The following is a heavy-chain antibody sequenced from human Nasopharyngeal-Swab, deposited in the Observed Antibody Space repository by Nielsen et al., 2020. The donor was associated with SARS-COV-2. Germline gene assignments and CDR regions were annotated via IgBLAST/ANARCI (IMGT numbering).Heavy chain of an antibody. CDR2: INPSGGST. CDR3: ARDQIGDSSGYQYYFDY. V-gene: IGHV1-46*01. CDR1: GYTFTSYY. D-gene: IGHD3-22*01. Sequence: ASVKVSCKASGYTFTSYYVHWVRQAPGQGLEWMGIINPSGGSTSYAQKFQGRVTMTRDTSTSTVYMELSSLRSEDTAVYYCARDQIGDSSGYQYYFDYWGQGTLVTVSS. J-gene: IGHJ4*02.